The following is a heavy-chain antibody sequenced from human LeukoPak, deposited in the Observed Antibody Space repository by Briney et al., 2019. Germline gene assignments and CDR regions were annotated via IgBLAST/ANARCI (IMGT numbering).Heavy chain of an antibody. Sequence: GGSLRLSCAASGFTFSSYWMHWVRQAPGKGLVWVSRINSDGSSTSYADSVKGRFTISRDNAKNTLYLQMNSLRAGDTAVYYWSRRGIGYSECDYWGRGTLVSVSS. D-gene: IGHD3-22*01. CDR2: INSDGSST. CDR1: GFTFSSYW. V-gene: IGHV3-74*01. J-gene: IGHJ4*02. CDR3: SRRGIGYSECDY.